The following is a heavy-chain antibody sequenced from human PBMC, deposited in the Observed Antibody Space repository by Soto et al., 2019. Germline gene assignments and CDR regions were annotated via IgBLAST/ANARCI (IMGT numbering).Heavy chain of an antibody. D-gene: IGHD2-2*01. CDR2: FDPEDGET. CDR3: ATTYCSSTSCYGMVDPYYYYYMDV. CDR1: GYTLTELS. V-gene: IGHV1-24*01. Sequence: GALVKVSCKVSGYTLTELSMHWVRQAPGKGLEWMGGFDPEDGETIYAQKFQGRVTMTEDTSTDTAYMELSSLRSEDTAVYYCATTYCSSTSCYGMVDPYYYYYMDVWGKGTTVTVSS. J-gene: IGHJ6*03.